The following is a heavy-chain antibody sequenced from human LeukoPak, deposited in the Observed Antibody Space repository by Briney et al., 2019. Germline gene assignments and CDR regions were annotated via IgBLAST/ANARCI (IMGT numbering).Heavy chain of an antibody. CDR3: ARCPTGYCSSTSCYKEGDNYYYYYYYMDV. CDR1: GGTFSSYA. J-gene: IGHJ6*03. CDR2: ILPIFGTA. Sequence: SVKVSCKASGGTFSSYAISWVRQAPGQGLEWMGGILPIFGTANYAQKFQGRVTITTDESTSTAYMELSSLRSEDTAVYYCARCPTGYCSSTSCYKEGDNYYYYYYYMDVWGKGTTVTVSS. D-gene: IGHD2-2*02. V-gene: IGHV1-69*05.